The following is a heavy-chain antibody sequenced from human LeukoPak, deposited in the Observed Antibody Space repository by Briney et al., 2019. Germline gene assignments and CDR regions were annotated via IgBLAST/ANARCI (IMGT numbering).Heavy chain of an antibody. J-gene: IGHJ3*02. V-gene: IGHV4-59*12. CDR1: GGSISSYY. D-gene: IGHD6-13*01. CDR2: IYYSGST. Sequence: SETLSLTCTVSGGSISSYYWSWIRQPPGKGPEWIGYIYYSGSTNYNPSLKSRVTISVDTSKNQFSLKLSSVTAADTAVYYCAREPQWVAAAGTQGLGAFDIWGQGTMVTVSS. CDR3: AREPQWVAAAGTQGLGAFDI.